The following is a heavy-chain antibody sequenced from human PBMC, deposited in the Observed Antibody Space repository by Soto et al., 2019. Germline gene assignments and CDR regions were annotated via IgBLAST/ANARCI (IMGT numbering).Heavy chain of an antibody. Sequence: PSETLSLTCTVSGGSISSGYYYWSWIRQHPGKGLEWIGYIYYSGTTYYNPSLKSRVTISVDTSKNQFSLKLTSVTAADTAVYNCARAEGYRSPGGLFAPWGQGTRVPVSS. D-gene: IGHD6-13*01. V-gene: IGHV4-31*03. CDR2: IYYSGTT. CDR3: ARAEGYRSPGGLFAP. J-gene: IGHJ5*02. CDR1: GGSISSGYYY.